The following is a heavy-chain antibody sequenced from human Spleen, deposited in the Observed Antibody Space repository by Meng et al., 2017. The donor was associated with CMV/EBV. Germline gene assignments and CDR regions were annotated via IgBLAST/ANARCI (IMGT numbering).Heavy chain of an antibody. CDR2: IRFDATDK. D-gene: IGHD3-22*01. CDR1: GFTFSDYG. CDR3: AKDYVIVGNDGFDV. J-gene: IGHJ3*01. V-gene: IGHV3-30*02. Sequence: LSLTCAASGFTFSDYGIHWVRQAPGRGLEWVAFIRFDATDKYYADSVKGRFTISRDNSKRTLYLQMNSLRAEDTAVYYCAKDYVIVGNDGFDVWGQGTLVTVSS.